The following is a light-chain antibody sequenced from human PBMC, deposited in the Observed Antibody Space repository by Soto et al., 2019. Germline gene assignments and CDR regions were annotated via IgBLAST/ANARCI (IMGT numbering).Light chain of an antibody. CDR1: QSISSW. Sequence: DIQMVQSPSTLSASVGDRVTITCRASQSISSWLAWYQQKPGKAPNLLIYKASTLESGVPSRFSGSGSGTEFTLTISSVQPDDFATYYCQQYKSYPLTFGGGTKVDI. CDR3: QQYKSYPLT. J-gene: IGKJ4*01. CDR2: KAS. V-gene: IGKV1-5*03.